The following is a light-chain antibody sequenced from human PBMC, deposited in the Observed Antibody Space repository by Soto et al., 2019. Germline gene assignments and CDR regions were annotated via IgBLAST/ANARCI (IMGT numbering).Light chain of an antibody. CDR3: QKYSSVPA. V-gene: IGKV1-27*01. Sequence: DIQMTQSPTSLSASVGDRVTITCRASQDIRNFVAWYQQKPGKAPKLLIYAASTLQSGVPSRFSGSGSGTDFTLTINSLQPEAVATYSCQKYSSVPAFGPGTKVEIK. J-gene: IGKJ3*01. CDR1: QDIRNF. CDR2: AAS.